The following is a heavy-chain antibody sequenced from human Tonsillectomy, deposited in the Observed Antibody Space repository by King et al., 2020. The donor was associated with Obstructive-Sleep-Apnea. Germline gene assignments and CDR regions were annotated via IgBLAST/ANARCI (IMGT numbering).Heavy chain of an antibody. V-gene: IGHV4-39*07. CDR1: GGFISSSSYY. CDR2: IYYSGST. Sequence: LQLQESGPGLVKLSEPLSLTCTVSGGFISSSSYYWGWIRQPPGKGLEWIGSIYYSGSTYYNPSLKSRVTISVDTSKNQFSLKLSSVTAADTAVYYCARGHSSSPADYWGQGTLVTVSS. J-gene: IGHJ4*02. CDR3: ARGHSSSPADY. D-gene: IGHD6-6*01.